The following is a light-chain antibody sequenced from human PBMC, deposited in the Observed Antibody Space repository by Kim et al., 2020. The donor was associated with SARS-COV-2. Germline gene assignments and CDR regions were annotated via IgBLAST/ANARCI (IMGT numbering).Light chain of an antibody. V-gene: IGLV10-54*01. CDR3: SAWDSSLSNWV. J-gene: IGLJ3*02. CDR1: SNNVGNQG. CDR2: RNN. Sequence: QAGLTQPPSVSKGLRQTATLTCTGNSNNVGNQGAAWLQQHQGHPPTLLSYRNNNRPSGISERLSASRSGNTASLTITGLQPEDEADYYCSAWDSSLSNWVFGGGTKLTVL.